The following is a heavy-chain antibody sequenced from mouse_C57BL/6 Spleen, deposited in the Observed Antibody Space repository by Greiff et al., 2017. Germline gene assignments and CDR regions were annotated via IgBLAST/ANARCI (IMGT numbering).Heavy chain of an antibody. CDR2: INPNNGGT. J-gene: IGHJ2*01. D-gene: IGHD1-1*02. Sequence: VQLQQSGPELVKPGASVKIPCKASGYTFTDYNMDWVKQSHGKSLEWIGDINPNNGGTIYNQKFKGKATLTVDKSSSTAYMELRSLTSEDTAFYYCARGGGSLDYWGQGTTLTVSS. CDR1: GYTFTDYN. V-gene: IGHV1-18*01. CDR3: ARGGGSLDY.